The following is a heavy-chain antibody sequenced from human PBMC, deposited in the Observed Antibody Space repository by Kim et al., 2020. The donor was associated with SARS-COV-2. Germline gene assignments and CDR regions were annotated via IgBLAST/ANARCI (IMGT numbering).Heavy chain of an antibody. CDR1: GGSITDSSYY. CDR3: ARLWGGTRPPDY. J-gene: IGHJ4*02. Sequence: SETLSLTCTASGGSITDSSYYWGWIRQPPRKGLEWIGSVNYSGRTYYNPSLKSRATVSADTSKNQLSLKLTSVTAADTAVYYCARLWGGTRPPDYWGQGTLVTVSS. V-gene: IGHV4-39*01. D-gene: IGHD3-16*01. CDR2: VNYSGRT.